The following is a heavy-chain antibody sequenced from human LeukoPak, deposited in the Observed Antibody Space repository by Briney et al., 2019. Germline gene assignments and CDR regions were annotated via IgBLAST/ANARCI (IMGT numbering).Heavy chain of an antibody. J-gene: IGHJ6*03. CDR1: GFTFSDYY. Sequence: GGSLRLSCAASGFTFSDYYMSWIRQAPGKGLEWVSYISSSGTTIYYADSVKGRFTTSRDNGKNSLYLQMNSLRAEDTAVYYCARAEGDYYYYFYMDVWGKGTTVTVSS. CDR2: ISSSGTTI. V-gene: IGHV3-11*04. CDR3: ARAEGDYYYYFYMDV.